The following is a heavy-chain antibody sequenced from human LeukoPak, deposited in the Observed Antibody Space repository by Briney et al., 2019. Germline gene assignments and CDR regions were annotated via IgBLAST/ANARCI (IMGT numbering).Heavy chain of an antibody. J-gene: IGHJ6*02. D-gene: IGHD3-10*01. CDR2: ISSNSRTI. V-gene: IGHV3-48*01. CDR3: ARGRGNYFYGMDV. Sequence: XVRQAPGKGLEWISYISSNSRTIYYAGSVKGRLIVSRDNAKNSLDLHMNTLRAEDTAVYYCARGRGNYFYGMDVWGQGTTVTVSS.